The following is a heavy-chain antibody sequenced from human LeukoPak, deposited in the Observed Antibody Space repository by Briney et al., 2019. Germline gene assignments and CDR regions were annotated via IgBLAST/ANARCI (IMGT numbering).Heavy chain of an antibody. CDR1: GFTFSSYG. D-gene: IGHD5-18*01. CDR3: AKENSYPYYYMDV. Sequence: GRSLRLSCAASGFTFSSYGMHWVRQAPGKGLEWVAVIWYDGSNKYYADSVKGRFTISRDNSKNTLYLQMNSLRAEDTAVYYCAKENSYPYYYMDVWGNGTTVTVSS. V-gene: IGHV3-33*06. CDR2: IWYDGSNK. J-gene: IGHJ6*03.